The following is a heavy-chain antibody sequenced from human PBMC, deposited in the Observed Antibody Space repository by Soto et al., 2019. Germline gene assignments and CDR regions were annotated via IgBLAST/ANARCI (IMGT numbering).Heavy chain of an antibody. CDR3: SGRQWVRAGGGGTEPLDI. J-gene: IGHJ3*02. CDR2: INPNGGST. D-gene: IGHD1-26*01. V-gene: IGHV1-46*03. CDR1: GYSFTSQY. Sequence: QVQLVQSGAEVEKPGASVKISCKASGYSFTSQYVHWVRQAPGQGLEWMGIINPNGGSTAYAQKFPGRATRSGDTPTSTCHRELGRRPSGDTAGYYCSGRQWVRAGGGGTEPLDIWGQGTMVTVAS.